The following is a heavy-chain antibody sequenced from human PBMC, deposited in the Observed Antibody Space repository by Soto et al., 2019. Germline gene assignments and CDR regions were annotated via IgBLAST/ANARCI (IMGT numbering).Heavy chain of an antibody. CDR3: ARGGLEPFDY. J-gene: IGHJ4*02. V-gene: IGHV3-74*01. CDR1: GFTFSDEW. CDR2: INKDGSYR. Sequence: RGSLRLSCATSGFTFSDEWMHFFRQSPWKGRVWVSRINKDGSYRNYADFVEGRFTISRDDAKSELYLQMDRLRAEDTAVYYCARGGLEPFDYLGQGALVTVSS. D-gene: IGHD1-1*01.